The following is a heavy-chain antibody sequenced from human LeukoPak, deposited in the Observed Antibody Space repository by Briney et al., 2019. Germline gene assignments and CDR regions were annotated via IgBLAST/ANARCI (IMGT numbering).Heavy chain of an antibody. D-gene: IGHD1-26*01. V-gene: IGHV3-48*04. J-gene: IGHJ4*02. CDR3: ARDGALISGSYYNDY. CDR1: GFTFSRYS. CDR2: ISSSSSTI. Sequence: GGSLRLSCAASGFTFSRYSMNWVRQAPGKGLEWVSYISSSSSTIYYADSVKGRFTISRDNAKNSLHLQMNSLRAEDTAVYYCARDGALISGSYYNDYWGQGTLVTVSS.